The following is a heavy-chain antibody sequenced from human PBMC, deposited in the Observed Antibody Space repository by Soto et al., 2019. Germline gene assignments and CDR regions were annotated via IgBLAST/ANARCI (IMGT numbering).Heavy chain of an antibody. CDR1: GFTFSSYA. V-gene: IGHV3-23*01. D-gene: IGHD1-26*01. Sequence: EVQLLESGGGLAQRGGSLRLSCAASGFTFSSYAMSWVRQAPGKGLEWVSGISGSGGSTSYADSVKGRFTISRDNSKNTLYLQMNSLRAEDTAVYYCAKGGPGHGSIYYFGMDVWGQGTTVTVSS. J-gene: IGHJ6*02. CDR3: AKGGPGHGSIYYFGMDV. CDR2: ISGSGGST.